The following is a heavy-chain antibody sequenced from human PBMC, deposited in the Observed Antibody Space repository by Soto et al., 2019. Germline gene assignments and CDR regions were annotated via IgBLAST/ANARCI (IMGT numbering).Heavy chain of an antibody. D-gene: IGHD3-22*01. CDR1: GXTFSXXX. CDR3: ARGDPYYYDSSGYYGGGAFDI. J-gene: IGHJ3*02. Sequence: GGSLRLSCAAPGXTFSXXXMHWVRQAPGKGLEWVAVISYDGSNKYYADSVKGRFTISRDNSKNTLYLQMNSLRAEDTAVYYCARGDPYYYDSSGYYGGGAFDIWGQGTMVTVSS. V-gene: IGHV3-30-3*01. CDR2: ISYDGSNK.